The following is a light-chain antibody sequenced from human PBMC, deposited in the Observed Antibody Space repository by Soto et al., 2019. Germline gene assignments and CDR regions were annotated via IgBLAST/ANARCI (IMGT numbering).Light chain of an antibody. CDR2: AAS. CDR3: QQTYSPPMYT. J-gene: IGKJ2*01. CDR1: QYIDKF. Sequence: IRMTHSPSSLSASTGDRVTITFQASQYIDKFLNWYQQKSGKAPKVLIYAASSLQSGVPSRFSGSGSGTEFTLTISSLQPEDFATYSCQQTYSPPMYTFGQGTKVDIK. V-gene: IGKV1-39*01.